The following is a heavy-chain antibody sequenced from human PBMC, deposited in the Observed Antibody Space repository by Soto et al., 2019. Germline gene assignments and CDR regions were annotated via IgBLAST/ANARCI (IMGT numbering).Heavy chain of an antibody. D-gene: IGHD3-22*01. CDR3: ARERGYYDSSGYYYYYYGMDV. Sequence: SVKVSCKASGGTFSSYAISWVRQAPGQGLEWMGGIIPIFGTANYAQKFQGRVTITADESTSTAYMELSSLRSEDTAVYYCARERGYYDSSGYYYYYYGMDVWG. J-gene: IGHJ6*02. V-gene: IGHV1-69*13. CDR2: IIPIFGTA. CDR1: GGTFSSYA.